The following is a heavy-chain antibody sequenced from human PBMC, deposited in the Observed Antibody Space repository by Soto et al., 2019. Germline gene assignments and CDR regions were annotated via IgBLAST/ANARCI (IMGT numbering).Heavy chain of an antibody. CDR2: IQSKTDGGTT. CDR3: TTDTPLNGNSKTKVLRYFDWLTRHDY. J-gene: IGHJ4*02. V-gene: IGHV3-15*07. CDR1: GFTFSNAW. Sequence: LGGSLRLSCAASGFTFSNAWMNWVRQAPGKGMEWVGRIQSKTDGGTTDYAAPVKGRFTISRDDSKNTLYLQMNSLKTEDTAVYYCTTDTPLNGNSKTKVLRYFDWLTRHDYWGQGTLVTVSS. D-gene: IGHD3-9*01.